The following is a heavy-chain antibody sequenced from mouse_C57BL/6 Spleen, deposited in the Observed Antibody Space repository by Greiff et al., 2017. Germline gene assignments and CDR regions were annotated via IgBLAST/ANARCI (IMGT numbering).Heavy chain of an antibody. CDR2: INPSTGGT. CDR1: GYSFTGYY. CDR3: AREEGSPWYFDV. V-gene: IGHV1-42*01. Sequence: VQLQQSGPELVKPGASVKISCKASGYSFTGYYMNWVKQSPEKSLEWIGEINPSTGGTTYNQKLKAKATLTVDKSSSTSYMQLKSLTSEDSAVYYCAREEGSPWYFDVWGTGTTVTVSA. J-gene: IGHJ1*03.